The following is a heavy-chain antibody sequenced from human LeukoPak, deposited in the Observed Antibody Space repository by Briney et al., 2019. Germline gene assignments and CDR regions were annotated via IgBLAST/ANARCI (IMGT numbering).Heavy chain of an antibody. CDR3: ARDPYCSGGRCYRRFDP. CDR1: GFTVSDNY. V-gene: IGHV3-66*01. J-gene: IGHJ5*02. Sequence: PGGSLRLSCAASGFTVSDNYMAWVRQAPGKGLEWVSILYSGGTTYYADSVKGRFTVSSDNSKNTLYLQMNSLRAEDTAVYYCARDPYCSGGRCYRRFDPWGQGTLVTVSS. D-gene: IGHD2-15*01. CDR2: LYSGGTT.